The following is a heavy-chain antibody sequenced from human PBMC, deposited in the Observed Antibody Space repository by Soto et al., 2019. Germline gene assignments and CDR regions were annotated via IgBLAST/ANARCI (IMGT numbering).Heavy chain of an antibody. CDR3: SKGGFYDSSGYYYRYFDY. CDR2: ISGSGGST. V-gene: IGHV3-23*01. Sequence: EVQLLESGGGLVQPGGSLRLSCAASGFTFSSYAMSWVRQAPGKGLEWVSAISGSGGSTYYADSVKGRFTISRDNSKNTLYLQMNSLRAEDTAVYSCSKGGFYDSSGYYYRYFDYWGQGTLVTVSS. CDR1: GFTFSSYA. D-gene: IGHD3-22*01. J-gene: IGHJ4*02.